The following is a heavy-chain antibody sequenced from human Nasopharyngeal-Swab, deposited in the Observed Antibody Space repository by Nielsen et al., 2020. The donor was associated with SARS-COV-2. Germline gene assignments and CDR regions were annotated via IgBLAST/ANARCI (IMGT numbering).Heavy chain of an antibody. Sequence: GGSLRLSCAASGFTFSSYAMHWVRQAPGKGLEWVAVISYDGSNKYYADSVKGRFTISRDNSKNPLYLQMNSLRAEDTAVYYCARETFGISITMIVVTQGAFDIWGQGTMVTVSS. J-gene: IGHJ3*02. CDR3: ARETFGISITMIVVTQGAFDI. D-gene: IGHD3-22*01. CDR2: ISYDGSNK. V-gene: IGHV3-30-3*01. CDR1: GFTFSSYA.